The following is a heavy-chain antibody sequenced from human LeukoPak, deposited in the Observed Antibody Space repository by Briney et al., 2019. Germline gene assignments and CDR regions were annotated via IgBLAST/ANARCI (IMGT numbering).Heavy chain of an antibody. Sequence: TSETLSLTCAVYGGSFSGYYWSWIRQPPGEGLEWIGEINHSGSTNYNPSLKSRVTISVDTSKNQFSLKLSSVTAADTAVYYCARGRRYSSSWYSDYWGQGTLVTVSS. V-gene: IGHV4-34*01. CDR1: GGSFSGYY. J-gene: IGHJ4*02. CDR3: ARGRRYSSSWYSDY. D-gene: IGHD6-13*01. CDR2: INHSGST.